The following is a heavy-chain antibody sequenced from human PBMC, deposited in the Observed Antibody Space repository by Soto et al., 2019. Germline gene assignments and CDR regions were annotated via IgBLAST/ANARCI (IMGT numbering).Heavy chain of an antibody. V-gene: IGHV4-31*03. CDR3: ARDWGDQNYYDSSGYHGHGMDV. D-gene: IGHD3-22*01. J-gene: IGHJ6*02. CDR2: IYYSGST. CDR1: GGSISSGGYY. Sequence: QVQLQESGPGLVKPSQTLSLPCTVSGGSISSGGYYWSWIRQHPGKGLEWLRYIYYSGSTYYIPSLKSRVTISVDTSKNQFSLKLSSVTAADTAVYYCARDWGDQNYYDSSGYHGHGMDVWGQGTTVTVSS.